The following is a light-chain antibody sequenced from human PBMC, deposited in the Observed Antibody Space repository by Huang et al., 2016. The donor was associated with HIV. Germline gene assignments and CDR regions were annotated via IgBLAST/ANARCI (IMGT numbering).Light chain of an antibody. CDR3: MQGTHWPPT. CDR1: QSLIFTDGNTY. CDR2: KVA. V-gene: IGKV2-30*01. J-gene: IGKJ1*01. Sequence: DILLTQSPLSLPVTLGQPVSISCRSSQSLIFTDGNTYLNWFHQRPGQPPRRLIYKVAKRDSGVPARISGSGSGTYFTLEISRVEAEDVGLYFCMQGTHWPPTFGQGTKVELK.